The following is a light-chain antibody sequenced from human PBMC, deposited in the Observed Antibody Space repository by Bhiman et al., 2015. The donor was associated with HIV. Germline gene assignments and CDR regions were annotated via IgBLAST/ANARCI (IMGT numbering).Light chain of an antibody. CDR1: TSNIGTYY. Sequence: QSVLTQPPSVSGAPGQRVTISCSGSTSNIGTYYVYWYQLLPGTTPKVLIYANDQRPSGIPDRLSGSSSGNTASLTITGAQAEDEADYYCNSRDSSGNHQVFGTGTKVTVL. V-gene: IGLV1-47*01. J-gene: IGLJ1*01. CDR3: NSRDSSGNHQV. CDR2: AND.